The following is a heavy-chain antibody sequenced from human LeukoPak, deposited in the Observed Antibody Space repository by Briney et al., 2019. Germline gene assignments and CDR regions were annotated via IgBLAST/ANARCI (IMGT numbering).Heavy chain of an antibody. Sequence: PSETLSLTCTVSGGSISTFYWSWIRQPAGKGLEWIGRIHTSGSTDYNPSLKSRVTMSADTSKNQFSLKLSSVTAADTAVYYCAREGSMTARPFVSIDYWGQGTLVTVSS. J-gene: IGHJ4*02. V-gene: IGHV4-4*07. CDR1: GGSISTFY. D-gene: IGHD6-6*01. CDR3: AREGSMTARPFVSIDY. CDR2: IHTSGST.